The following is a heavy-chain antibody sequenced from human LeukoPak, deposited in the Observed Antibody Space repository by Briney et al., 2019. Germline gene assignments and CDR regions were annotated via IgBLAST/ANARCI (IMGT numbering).Heavy chain of an antibody. CDR2: INHSGST. V-gene: IGHV4-34*01. CDR3: ARRRGSYWGGYYFDY. D-gene: IGHD1-26*01. CDR1: GGSFSGYY. Sequence: SETLSPTCAVYGGSFSGYYWSWIRQPPGKGLEWIGEINHSGSTNYNPSLKSRVTISVDTSKNQFSLKLSSVTAADTAVYYCARRRGSYWGGYYFDYWGQGTLVTVSS. J-gene: IGHJ4*02.